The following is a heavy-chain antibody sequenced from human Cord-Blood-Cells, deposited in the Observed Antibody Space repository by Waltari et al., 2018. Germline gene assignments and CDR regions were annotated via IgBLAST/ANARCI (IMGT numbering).Heavy chain of an antibody. Sequence: QVQLQESGPGLVKPSETLSLTCTVSGGSISRYYWSWIRQPPGKGREWIGYIYYSGSTNYNPSLKSRVTISVDTSKNQFSLKLSSVTAADTAVYYCARVGSGYYTPFDYWGQGTLVTVSS. CDR3: ARVGSGYYTPFDY. J-gene: IGHJ4*02. CDR2: IYYSGST. D-gene: IGHD3-3*01. V-gene: IGHV4-59*01. CDR1: GGSISRYY.